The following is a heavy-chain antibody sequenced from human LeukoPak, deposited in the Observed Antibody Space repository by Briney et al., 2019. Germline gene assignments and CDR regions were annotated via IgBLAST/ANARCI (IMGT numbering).Heavy chain of an antibody. CDR1: GFTFSSYS. CDR2: ISSSSSYI. J-gene: IGHJ2*01. V-gene: IGHV3-21*04. D-gene: IGHD3-22*01. CDR3: AKHTHRSSPLSGVTWLLLQHWYFDL. Sequence: SGGSLRLSCAASGFTFSSYSMNWVRQAPGKGVEWVSSISSSSSYIYYADSVKGRFTISRDNAKNSLYLQMNSLRAEDTAVYYCAKHTHRSSPLSGVTWLLLQHWYFDLWGRGTLVTVSS.